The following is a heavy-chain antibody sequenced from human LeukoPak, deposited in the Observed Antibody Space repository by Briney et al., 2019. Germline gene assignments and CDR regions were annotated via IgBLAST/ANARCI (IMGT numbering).Heavy chain of an antibody. CDR3: ARRAVGNSYYYSMDV. J-gene: IGHJ6*03. CDR1: GYTFTGYC. D-gene: IGHD6-19*01. Sequence: ASVKVSCKASGYTFTGYCMHWVRQAPGQGLEWMGLINPNSGGTNYAQKFQGRVTITRNTSISTAFMELSSLRSEDTAVYYCARRAVGNSYYYSMDVWGKGTTVTVSS. V-gene: IGHV1-2*02. CDR2: INPNSGGT.